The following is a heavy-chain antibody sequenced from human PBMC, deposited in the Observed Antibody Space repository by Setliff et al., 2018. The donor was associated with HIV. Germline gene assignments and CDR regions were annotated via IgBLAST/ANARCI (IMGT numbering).Heavy chain of an antibody. V-gene: IGHV3-13*01. Sequence: GGSLRLSCEASGFTFSDYDFHWVRQAAGKGLEWVSAIGTGGDTYYVDSVNGRFTISRENARNSLYLQMNSLRVGDTSVYYCAREIRTVYTGGHYFYGIDVWGQGTAVTVSS. J-gene: IGHJ6*02. CDR1: GFTFSDYD. CDR2: IGTGGDT. D-gene: IGHD3-16*01. CDR3: AREIRTVYTGGHYFYGIDV.